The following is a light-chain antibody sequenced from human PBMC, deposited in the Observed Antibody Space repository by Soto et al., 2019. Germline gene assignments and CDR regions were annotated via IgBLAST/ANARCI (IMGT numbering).Light chain of an antibody. CDR2: DDT. J-gene: IGLJ1*01. Sequence: SYELTQPPSASVAPGQVATITCGGNNIRSKSVHWYQQKPGQAPILVVYDDTDRPSGIPERFSGSNSGNTATLTISRVEAGDEADYYCQVWDGDGAPRYVFGTGTKVTVL. CDR1: NIRSKS. CDR3: QVWDGDGAPRYV. V-gene: IGLV3-21*02.